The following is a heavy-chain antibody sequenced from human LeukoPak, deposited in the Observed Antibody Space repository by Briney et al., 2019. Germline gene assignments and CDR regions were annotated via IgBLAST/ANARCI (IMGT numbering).Heavy chain of an antibody. CDR1: GYIFTTYD. V-gene: IGHV1-8*03. J-gene: IGHJ5*02. CDR2: LNPNSGNA. D-gene: IGHD7-27*01. CDR3: ARRKFLGWFDP. Sequence: ASVKVSCKASGYIFTTYDIGWVRQAPGQGLEWMGWLNPNSGNAGYAQKFQGRVTISRNTSISTAYMELSSLRSDDTAIYYCARRKFLGWFDPWGQGTLVTVSS.